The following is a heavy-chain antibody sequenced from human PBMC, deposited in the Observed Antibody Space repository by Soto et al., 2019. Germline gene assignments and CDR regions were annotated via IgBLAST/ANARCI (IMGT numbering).Heavy chain of an antibody. CDR2: IIPIFGTA. CDR1: GGTFSSYA. V-gene: IGHV1-69*13. CDR3: ARHSGHYDYFAY. J-gene: IGHJ4*01. Sequence: SVKVSCKASGGTFSSYAISWVRQAPGQGLEWMGGIIPIFGTANYAQKFQGRVTITADESTSTAYMELSSLRSEDTAVYYCARHSGHYDYFAYPTQRTLVTVSS. D-gene: IGHD3-22*01.